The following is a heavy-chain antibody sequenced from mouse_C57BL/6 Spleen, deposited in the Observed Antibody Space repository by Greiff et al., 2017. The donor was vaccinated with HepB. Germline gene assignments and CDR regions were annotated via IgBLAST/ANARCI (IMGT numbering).Heavy chain of an antibody. CDR2: IHPNSGST. Sequence: VKLMESGPELVKPGASVKLSCKASGYTFTSYWMHWVKQRPGQGLEWIGMIHPNSGSTNYNEKFKSKATLTVDKSSSTAYMQLSSLTSEDSAVYYCARSRSNYFDYWGQGTTLTVSS. CDR3: ARSRSNYFDY. CDR1: GYTFTSYW. V-gene: IGHV1-64*01. J-gene: IGHJ2*01.